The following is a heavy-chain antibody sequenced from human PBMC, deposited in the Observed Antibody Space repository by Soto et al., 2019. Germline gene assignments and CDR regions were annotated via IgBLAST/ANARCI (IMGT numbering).Heavy chain of an antibody. V-gene: IGHV4-39*01. CDR2: IYYSGRT. J-gene: IGHJ4*02. CDR3: ARQRTTVVTQAYFDH. CDR1: GGSISSSSYY. Sequence: SETLYLTGIVSGGSISSSSYYWGWIRRPPGKGLEWIGSIYYSGRTYYNPSFKSRVTISIDTSKNQFSLKLSSVTATDTAVYYCARQRTTVVTQAYFDHWGQGALVTVSS. D-gene: IGHD2-21*02.